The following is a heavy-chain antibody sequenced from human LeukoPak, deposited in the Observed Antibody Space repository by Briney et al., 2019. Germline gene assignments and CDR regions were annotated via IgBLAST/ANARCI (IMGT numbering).Heavy chain of an antibody. CDR2: ISSSGSTI. J-gene: IGHJ4*02. D-gene: IGHD6-13*01. Sequence: GGSLRLSCAASGFTFSDYYMSWNRQAPGKGLEWVSYISSSGSTIYYADSVKGRFTISRDNAKNSLYLQMNSLRAEDTAVYYCARDEKGIAAAGYIYYFDYWGQGTLVTVSS. CDR1: GFTFSDYY. CDR3: ARDEKGIAAAGYIYYFDY. V-gene: IGHV3-11*01.